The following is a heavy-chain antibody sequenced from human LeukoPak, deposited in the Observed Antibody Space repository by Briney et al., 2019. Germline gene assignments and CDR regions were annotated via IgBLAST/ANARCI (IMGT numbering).Heavy chain of an antibody. CDR2: INHSGST. J-gene: IGHJ5*02. Sequence: SETLSLTCTVSGGSISSYYWSWIRQPPGKGLEWIGEINHSGSTNYNPSLKSRVTISVDTSKNQFSLKLSSVTAADTAVYYCARLLLITMVRGNWFDPWGQGTLVTVSS. CDR1: GGSISSYY. D-gene: IGHD3-10*01. V-gene: IGHV4-34*01. CDR3: ARLLLITMVRGNWFDP.